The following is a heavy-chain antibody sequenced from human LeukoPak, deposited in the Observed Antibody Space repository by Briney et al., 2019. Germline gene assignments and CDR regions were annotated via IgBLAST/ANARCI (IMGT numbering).Heavy chain of an antibody. V-gene: IGHV4-34*01. CDR2: INHSGST. CDR3: ARDEEYSSGRYTDY. J-gene: IGHJ4*02. CDR1: GGSFSGYY. D-gene: IGHD6-19*01. Sequence: PSETLSLTCAVYGGSFSGYYWSWIRQPPGKGLEWIGEINHSGSTNYNPSLKSRVTISVDTSENQFSLKLSSVTAADTAVYYCARDEEYSSGRYTDYWGQGTLVTVSS.